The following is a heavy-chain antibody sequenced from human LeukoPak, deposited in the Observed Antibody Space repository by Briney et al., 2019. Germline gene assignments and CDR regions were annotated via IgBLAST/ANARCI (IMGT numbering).Heavy chain of an antibody. D-gene: IGHD3-16*02. Sequence: GGSLRLSCAASGFTFSDYYMSWIRQAPGRGLEWVSYISSSGSTIYYADSVKGRFTISRDNAKNSLYLQMNSLRAEDTAVYYCARVYYDYVWGGYRPEYYFDYWGQGTLVTVSS. V-gene: IGHV3-11*01. CDR2: ISSSGSTI. CDR1: GFTFSDYY. J-gene: IGHJ4*02. CDR3: ARVYYDYVWGGYRPEYYFDY.